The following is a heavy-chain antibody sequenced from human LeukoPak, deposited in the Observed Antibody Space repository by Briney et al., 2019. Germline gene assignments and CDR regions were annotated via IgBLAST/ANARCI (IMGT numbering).Heavy chain of an antibody. Sequence: GGSLRLSSPASGFTFDDYAMHWVRQAPGKGLEWVSGISWNSGSIGYADSVKGRFTISRDNAKNSLYLQMNSLRAEDMALYYCAEDMSRGGFDYWGQGTLVTVSS. CDR3: AEDMSRGGFDY. V-gene: IGHV3-9*03. CDR1: GFTFDDYA. CDR2: ISWNSGSI. J-gene: IGHJ4*02. D-gene: IGHD3-16*01.